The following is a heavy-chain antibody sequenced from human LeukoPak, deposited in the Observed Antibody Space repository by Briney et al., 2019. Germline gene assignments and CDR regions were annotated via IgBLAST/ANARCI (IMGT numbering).Heavy chain of an antibody. CDR1: GYTFTGYY. CDR3: ARALPATAPLGDY. CDR2: INPNSGGT. Sequence: ASVKVSCKASGYTFTGYYMHWVRQAPGQGLEWMGRINPNSGGTNYAQKVQGRVTMTRDTSISTAYMELSRLRSDDTAVYYCARALPATAPLGDYWGQGTLVTVSS. V-gene: IGHV1-2*06. J-gene: IGHJ4*02. D-gene: IGHD2-2*01.